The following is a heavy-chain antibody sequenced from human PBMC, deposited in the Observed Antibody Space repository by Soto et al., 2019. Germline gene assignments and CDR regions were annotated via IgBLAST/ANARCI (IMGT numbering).Heavy chain of an antibody. D-gene: IGHD3-22*01. J-gene: IGHJ4*02. CDR3: VRDGLDYYDTARLYFDK. CDR2: ISSSAVYI. Sequence: GGSLRLSCAASGFNFITYSLSWVRQAPGKGLEWVASISSSAVYIDYADSVKGRFTISRDNANNSLYLQMNSLRAEDTATYYCVRDGLDYYDTARLYFDKWGQGTLVTVSS. V-gene: IGHV3-21*01. CDR1: GFNFITYS.